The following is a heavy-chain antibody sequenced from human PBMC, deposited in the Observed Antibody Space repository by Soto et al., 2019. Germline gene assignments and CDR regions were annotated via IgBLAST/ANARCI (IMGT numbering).Heavy chain of an antibody. Sequence: PSETLSLTCTVPGGSISSGAYYWSWIRQHPGKGLEWNGYIYYSGSTYYNSSLKSRVIITVDTSKNQFSLKLSSVTAADTAVYYCARHPASYYSDYWGQGILVTVSS. J-gene: IGHJ4*02. V-gene: IGHV4-31*03. D-gene: IGHD3-10*01. CDR1: GGSISSGAYY. CDR3: ARHPASYYSDY. CDR2: IYYSGST.